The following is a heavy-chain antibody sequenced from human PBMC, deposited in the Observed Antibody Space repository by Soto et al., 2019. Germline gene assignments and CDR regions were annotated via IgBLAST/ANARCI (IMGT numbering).Heavy chain of an antibody. D-gene: IGHD1-1*01. CDR2: FDPEEGET. CDR1: GYTLSELS. Sequence: GASVKVSCKVSGYTLSELSMHWVRQAPGKGLEWMGGFDPEEGETIYAQKFQDRVTMTDGTSTDTAYMELSSLTSEDTAVYYCATIPSRKDVRQRYYYGMDVWGQGTTVTV. J-gene: IGHJ6*02. CDR3: ATIPSRKDVRQRYYYGMDV. V-gene: IGHV1-24*01.